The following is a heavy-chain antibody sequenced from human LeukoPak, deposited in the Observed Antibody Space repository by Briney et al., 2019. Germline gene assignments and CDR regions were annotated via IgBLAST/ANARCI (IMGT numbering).Heavy chain of an antibody. CDR3: ARDSDWAFDY. D-gene: IGHD3-9*01. Sequence: GGSLRLSCAASGFTFNAYSMNWVRQAPGKGLEWLSYVKSGNYDIQYADSVTGRFTVSRDSATNSLYLQMNDLKAEDTAVYYCARDSDWAFDYWGQGSLVTVSS. V-gene: IGHV3-48*01. J-gene: IGHJ4*02. CDR2: VKSGNYDI. CDR1: GFTFNAYS.